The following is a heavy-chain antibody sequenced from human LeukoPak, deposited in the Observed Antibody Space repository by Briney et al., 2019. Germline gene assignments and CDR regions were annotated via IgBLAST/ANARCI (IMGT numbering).Heavy chain of an antibody. J-gene: IGHJ4*02. CDR1: GYTFTSLD. Sequence: ASVKVSCKASGYTFTSLDISWVRQANGQGLEWVGWINPKSGATYYKQTFQGRVIITLDTSITTVYMELSSLTSDDTGLYFCSRDHDDSVFAALPVADWGQGTLITVSS. CDR2: INPKSGAT. V-gene: IGHV1-8*03. D-gene: IGHD3-3*01. CDR3: SRDHDDSVFAALPVAD.